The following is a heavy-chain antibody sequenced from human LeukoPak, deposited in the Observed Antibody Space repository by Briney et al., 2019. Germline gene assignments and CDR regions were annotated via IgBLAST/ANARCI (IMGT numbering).Heavy chain of an antibody. D-gene: IGHD5-18*01. J-gene: IGHJ4*02. CDR1: GGSISSSNW. CDR2: TYHSGST. Sequence: SETLSLTCAVSGGSISSSNWWSWVRQPPGKGLEWIGETYHSGSTNYNPSLKSRVTISVDKSKNQFSLKLSSVTAADTAVYYCARGRSRGYGPPNTYLDYWGQGTLVTVSS. V-gene: IGHV4-4*02. CDR3: ARGRSRGYGPPNTYLDY.